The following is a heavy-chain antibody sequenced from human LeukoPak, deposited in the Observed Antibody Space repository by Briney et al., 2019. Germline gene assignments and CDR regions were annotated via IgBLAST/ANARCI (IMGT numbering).Heavy chain of an antibody. V-gene: IGHV3-23*01. Sequence: GGSLRLSCAASGFTFSSYAMSWVRQAPGKGLEWVSAITGSGISAYYADSVKGRFTISRDNSKNTLYLQMNSLRAEDTAVYYCAKAVALGFDYWGQGTLVTVSS. CDR1: GFTFSSYA. J-gene: IGHJ4*02. CDR3: AKAVALGFDY. CDR2: ITGSGISA. D-gene: IGHD2-21*01.